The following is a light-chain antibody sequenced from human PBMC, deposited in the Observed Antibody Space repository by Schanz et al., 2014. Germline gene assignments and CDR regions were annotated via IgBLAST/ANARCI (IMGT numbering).Light chain of an antibody. CDR1: HSITTY. CDR3: QQSYSTS. CDR2: AAS. J-gene: IGKJ4*01. Sequence: DIQVTQSPSSLSASVGDRVTITCRTSHSITTYLNWYQHKPGKAPKLLIYAASSLQSGVPSRFSGSGSGTDFTLTINNLQPEDFATYYCQQSYSTSFGGGTRVEIK. V-gene: IGKV1-39*01.